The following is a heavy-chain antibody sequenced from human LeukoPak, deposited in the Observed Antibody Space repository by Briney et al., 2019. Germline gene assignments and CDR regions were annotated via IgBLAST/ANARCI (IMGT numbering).Heavy chain of an antibody. CDR3: ARAYYRTSGSYSSDAFDI. D-gene: IGHD1-26*01. CDR2: TGTAGDT. J-gene: IGHJ3*02. Sequence: PGGSLRLSCAASGFTFSSYDMHWVRQATGKGLEWVSATGTAGDTYYPGSVKGRFTISRENAKNSLYLQMNSLRAEDTAVYYCARAYYRTSGSYSSDAFDIWGQGTMVTVSS. V-gene: IGHV3-13*01. CDR1: GFTFSSYD.